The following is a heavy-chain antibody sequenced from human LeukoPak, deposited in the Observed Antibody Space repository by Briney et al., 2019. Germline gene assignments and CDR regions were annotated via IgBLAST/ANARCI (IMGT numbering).Heavy chain of an antibody. D-gene: IGHD5-18*01. Sequence: GGSLRLSCAASGFTFSTYWMHWVRQVPGKGLVWVSRINSDGSTTDYADAVKGRFTISRDNAKNTLYLEMNSLRTEDTALYYCAPEGGSSYDYWGQGTLVTVSS. CDR2: INSDGSTT. CDR3: APEGGSSYDY. J-gene: IGHJ4*02. CDR1: GFTFSTYW. V-gene: IGHV3-74*01.